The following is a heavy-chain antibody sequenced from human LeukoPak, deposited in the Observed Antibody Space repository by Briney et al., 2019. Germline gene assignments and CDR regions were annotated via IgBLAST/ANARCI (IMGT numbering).Heavy chain of an antibody. CDR1: GGSISSYY. V-gene: IGHV4-59*08. D-gene: IGHD3-22*01. CDR2: IYYSGST. Sequence: SETLSLTCTVSGGSISSYYRSWVRQPPGKGLEWIGYIYYSGSTNYNPSLKSRVTISVDTSKNQFSLKLSSVTAADTAVYYCARHSPYYDSSGYMNDAFDIWGQGTMVTVSS. CDR3: ARHSPYYDSSGYMNDAFDI. J-gene: IGHJ3*02.